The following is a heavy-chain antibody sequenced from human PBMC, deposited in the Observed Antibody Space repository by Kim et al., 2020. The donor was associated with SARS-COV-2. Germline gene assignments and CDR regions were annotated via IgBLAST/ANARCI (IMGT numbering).Heavy chain of an antibody. V-gene: IGHV3-15*01. CDR3: TTDIVVVPAAHTRDYYYYGMDV. CDR1: GFTFSNAW. D-gene: IGHD2-2*01. Sequence: GGSLRLSCAASGFTFSNAWMSWVRQAPGKGLEWVGRIKSKTDGGTTDYAAPVKGRFTISRDDSKNTLYLQMNSLKTEDTAVYYCTTDIVVVPAAHTRDYYYYGMDVWGQGTTVTVSS. CDR2: IKSKTDGGTT. J-gene: IGHJ6*02.